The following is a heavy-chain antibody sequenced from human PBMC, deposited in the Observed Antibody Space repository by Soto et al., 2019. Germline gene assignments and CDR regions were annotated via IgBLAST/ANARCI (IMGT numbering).Heavy chain of an antibody. Sequence: GESLKISCKASGYNFTAFWIHWVRQMPGRGLEWLGKIDPTDSYTNYSPSFEGHVTISTDNSISTAYLQWSSLRASDTALYFCARVYKNWFDSWAQGSMVTVPS. CDR1: GYNFTAFW. J-gene: IGHJ5*01. CDR2: IDPTDSYT. V-gene: IGHV5-10-1*01. D-gene: IGHD1-1*01. CDR3: ARVYKNWFDS.